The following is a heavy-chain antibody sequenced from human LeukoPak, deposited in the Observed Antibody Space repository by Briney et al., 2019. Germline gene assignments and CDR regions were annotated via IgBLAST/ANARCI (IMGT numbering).Heavy chain of an antibody. CDR3: AKDRSCTNDICHGDFDY. J-gene: IGHJ4*02. CDR1: GFTFSSYA. D-gene: IGHD2-8*01. CDR2: ISGSGGST. V-gene: IGHV3-23*01. Sequence: GGSLRLSCAASGFTFSSYAVGWVRQAPGKGLEWVSSISGSGGSTYSADSVKGRFTISRGNSKNTLYLQMNSLRAEDTALYYCAKDRSCTNDICHGDFDYWGQGTLVTVSP.